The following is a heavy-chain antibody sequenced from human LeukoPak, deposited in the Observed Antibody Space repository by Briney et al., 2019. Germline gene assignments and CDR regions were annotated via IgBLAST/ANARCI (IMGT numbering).Heavy chain of an antibody. D-gene: IGHD3-3*01. J-gene: IGHJ5*02. CDR3: ARDRYYDFWSGYSPWFDP. CDR1: GGTFSIYA. Sequence: SVTVSFKASGGTFSIYAISWVRQAPGQGLEWMGGIIPIFGTANYSQKLQGRVTMTTDTSTSTAYMELRSLRSDDTAVYYCARDRYYDFWSGYSPWFDPWGQGTLITVSS. V-gene: IGHV1-69*05. CDR2: IIPIFGTA.